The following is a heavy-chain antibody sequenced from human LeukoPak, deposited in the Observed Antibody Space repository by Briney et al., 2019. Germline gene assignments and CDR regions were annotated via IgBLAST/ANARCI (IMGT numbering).Heavy chain of an antibody. CDR3: AELGITMIGGV. Sequence: PGGSLRLSCAASGFTFSSYGMHWVRQAPGKRLEWVANIKQDGSEKYYVDSVKGRFTISRDNAKNSLYLQMNSLRAEDTAVYYCAELGITMIGGVWGKGTTVTISS. CDR1: GFTFSSYG. J-gene: IGHJ6*04. D-gene: IGHD3-10*02. CDR2: IKQDGSEK. V-gene: IGHV3-7*01.